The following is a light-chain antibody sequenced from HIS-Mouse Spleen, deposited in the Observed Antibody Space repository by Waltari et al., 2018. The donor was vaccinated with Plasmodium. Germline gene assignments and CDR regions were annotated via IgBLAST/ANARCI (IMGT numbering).Light chain of an antibody. CDR1: QSISSY. Sequence: DIQMTPPPSSLSASVGDSVTITCRASQSISSYLNWYQQKPGKAPKLLIYASSSLQSGVPSRFSGSGSGTDFTLSISSLQLEDFATYYCQQSYSTWTFGQGTKVEIK. J-gene: IGKJ1*01. CDR3: QQSYSTWT. V-gene: IGKV1-39*01. CDR2: ASS.